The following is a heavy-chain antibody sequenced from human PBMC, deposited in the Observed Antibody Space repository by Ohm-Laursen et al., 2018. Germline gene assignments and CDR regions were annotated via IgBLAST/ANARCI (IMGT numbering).Heavy chain of an antibody. J-gene: IGHJ4*02. D-gene: IGHD4-17*01. CDR3: ARAEDYGDPFDF. Sequence: SLRLSCAASGFTFSDYFMSWIRQAPGKGLEWVSYISIGGSTIYYADSVKGRFTISRDNAKNSLYLQMNSLRAEDKAVYFCARAEDYGDPFDFWGQGTLVTVSS. V-gene: IGHV3-11*01. CDR1: GFTFSDYF. CDR2: ISIGGSTI.